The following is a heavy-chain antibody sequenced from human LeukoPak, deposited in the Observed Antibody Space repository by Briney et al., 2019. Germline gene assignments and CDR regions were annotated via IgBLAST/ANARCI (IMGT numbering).Heavy chain of an antibody. V-gene: IGHV3-30*04. CDR3: ARDRLVLGYFDNYYMDV. CDR2: ISYDGSNK. J-gene: IGHJ6*03. Sequence: CLRHPPGKGLEWGAFISYDGSNKYYADSVKGRFTISRDNSKNTLYLQMNSLRAEDTAVYYCARDRLVLGYFDNYYMDVRGKGTTVTVSS. D-gene: IGHD3-9*01.